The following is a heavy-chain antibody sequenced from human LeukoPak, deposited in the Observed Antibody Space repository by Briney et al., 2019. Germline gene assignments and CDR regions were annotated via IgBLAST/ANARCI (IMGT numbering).Heavy chain of an antibody. V-gene: IGHV1-69*06. CDR3: ARVPYTYCSSTSCHGGVDY. J-gene: IGHJ4*02. CDR1: GGTFSSYA. D-gene: IGHD2-2*01. Sequence: ASVKVSCKASGGTFSSYAISWVRQAPGQGLEWMGGIIPIFGTANYAQKFQGRVTITADKSTSTAYMELSSLRSEDTAVYYCARVPYTYCSSTSCHGGVDYWGQGTLVTVSS. CDR2: IIPIFGTA.